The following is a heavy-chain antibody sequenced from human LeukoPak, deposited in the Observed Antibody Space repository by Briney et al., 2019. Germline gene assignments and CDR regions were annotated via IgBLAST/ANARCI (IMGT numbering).Heavy chain of an antibody. D-gene: IGHD3-16*01. V-gene: IGHV3-30*02. J-gene: IGHJ4*02. Sequence: GGSLRLSCAASGFIFSTHGMYWVRQAPGKGLEWVAFIRHDGSIKNYANSVKSRSTISRDNSKNTLYLQMNSLRAEDTAVYYCAKDSLADIDYWGQGTLVTVSS. CDR3: AKDSLADIDY. CDR1: GFIFSTHG. CDR2: IRHDGSIK.